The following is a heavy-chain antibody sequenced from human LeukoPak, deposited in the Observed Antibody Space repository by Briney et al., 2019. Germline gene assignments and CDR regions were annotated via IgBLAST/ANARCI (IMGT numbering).Heavy chain of an antibody. J-gene: IGHJ3*02. CDR1: GGSFSGYY. Sequence: SEKVSLTCAVYGGSFSGYYWSWIRQPPGKGLEWIGEINHSGNTNYNPSLKSRVTMSVDTSTNRFSLKVSSVTAADTAVYYCARHVRQVGYDAFDIWGQGIILSFSS. CDR2: INHSGNT. CDR3: ARHVRQVGYDAFDI. D-gene: IGHD1-26*01. V-gene: IGHV4-34*01.